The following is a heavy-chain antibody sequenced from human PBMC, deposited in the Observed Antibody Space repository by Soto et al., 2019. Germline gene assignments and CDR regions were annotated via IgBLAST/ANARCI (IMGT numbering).Heavy chain of an antibody. CDR1: GFTFSSYG. Sequence: QVQLVESGGGVVQPGRSLRLSCAASGFTFSSYGMHWVRQAPGKGLEWVAVIWYDGSNKYYADSVKGRFTISRDNFKNTLYLQMNSLRAEDTAGYYCAREALRFLEWDYYYMDVWGKGTTVTVSS. D-gene: IGHD3-3*01. V-gene: IGHV3-33*01. J-gene: IGHJ6*03. CDR2: IWYDGSNK. CDR3: AREALRFLEWDYYYMDV.